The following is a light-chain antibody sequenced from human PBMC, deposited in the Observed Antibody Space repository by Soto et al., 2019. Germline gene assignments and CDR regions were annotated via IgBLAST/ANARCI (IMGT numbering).Light chain of an antibody. V-gene: IGLV1-40*01. CDR1: SSNIGAGHD. Sequence: QSVLTQPPPVAGAPGQKVTIPCTGSSSNIGAGHDVHWYRQLPGTAPTLHIYGNNNRPSGVPDRFSASKSGTPASLAITGVQAEDEADYYCQSYDSSLSGYVFATGTKVTVL. J-gene: IGLJ1*01. CDR3: QSYDSSLSGYV. CDR2: GNN.